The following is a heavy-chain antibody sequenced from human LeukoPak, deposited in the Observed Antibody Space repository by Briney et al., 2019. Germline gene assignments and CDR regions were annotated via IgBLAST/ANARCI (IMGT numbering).Heavy chain of an antibody. CDR2: ISDSGGAT. CDR1: GFTFSSYA. V-gene: IGHV3-23*01. D-gene: IGHD2-2*01. Sequence: GGSLRLSCAASGFTFSSYAMTWVRQAPGKGLEWVSSISDSGGATYYADSVKGRFTISRDNFKKTLYLQMDNLRAEDTAVYYCAKDHCSSTSCYPGRGAFDIRGQGTMVTVS. CDR3: AKDHCSSTSCYPGRGAFDI. J-gene: IGHJ3*02.